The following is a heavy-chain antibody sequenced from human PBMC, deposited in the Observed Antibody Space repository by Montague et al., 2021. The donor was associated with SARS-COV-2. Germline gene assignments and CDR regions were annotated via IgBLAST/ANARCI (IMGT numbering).Heavy chain of an antibody. V-gene: IGHV4-34*01. CDR3: ARPSCSSTSCYGPLWY. J-gene: IGHJ4*02. D-gene: IGHD2-2*01. Sequence: SETLSLTCAVYGESFSGYYWSWIRQPPGKGLEWIGEINHSGSTNSNPSLKSRLTISVDTSKNQFSLKLSSVTAADTAVYYCARPSCSSTSCYGPLWYWGRGTLVTVSS. CDR1: GESFSGYY. CDR2: INHSGST.